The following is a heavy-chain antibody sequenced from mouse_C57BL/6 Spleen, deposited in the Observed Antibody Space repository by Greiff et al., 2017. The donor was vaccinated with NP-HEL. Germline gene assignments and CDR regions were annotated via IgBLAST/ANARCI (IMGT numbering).Heavy chain of an antibody. D-gene: IGHD1-1*01. CDR1: GYTFTDYY. CDR3: ARGGYYGSRVDY. CDR2: INPNNGGT. V-gene: IGHV1-26*01. Sequence: VQLQQSGPELVKPGASVKISCKASGYTFTDYYMNWVKQSHGKSLEWIGDINPNNGGTSYNQKFKGKATLTVDKSSSTAYMELRSLTSEDSAVDYCARGGYYGSRVDYWGQGTTLTVSS. J-gene: IGHJ2*01.